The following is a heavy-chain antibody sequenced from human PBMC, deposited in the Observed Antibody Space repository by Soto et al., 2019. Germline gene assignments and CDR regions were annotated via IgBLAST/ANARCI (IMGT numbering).Heavy chain of an antibody. CDR1: GQSFSGHS. Sequence: QVQLQQWGAGLVKPSETLSLSCAVYGQSFSGHSWAWIRQPPGKGLEWIGEINESGSTYYNPSLKSRVTISTATCKDQFSLKLSSVSAADTAAYFCSRGSGIVALPGELEDVNYDYWGQGTLVNVSS. CDR2: INESGST. D-gene: IGHD1-1*01. J-gene: IGHJ4*02. CDR3: SRGSGIVALPGELEDVNYDY. V-gene: IGHV4-34*01.